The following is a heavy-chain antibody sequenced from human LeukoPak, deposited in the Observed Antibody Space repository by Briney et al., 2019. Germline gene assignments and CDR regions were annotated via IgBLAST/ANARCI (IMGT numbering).Heavy chain of an antibody. V-gene: IGHV4-59*01. D-gene: IGHD6-19*01. CDR2: IYYRGST. CDR3: GRGSSGWYGYYFHYGGQETVVRVL. CDR1: VGSISSYY. Sequence: SETLSLTCTVSVGSISSYYWNWIRQPPGKGLEYIGYIYYRGSTNYNPSLKSRITISVDTSKNQFSLKLNSVTAADTAVYYCGRGSSGWYGYYFHYGGQETVVRVLWG. J-gene: IGHJ2*01.